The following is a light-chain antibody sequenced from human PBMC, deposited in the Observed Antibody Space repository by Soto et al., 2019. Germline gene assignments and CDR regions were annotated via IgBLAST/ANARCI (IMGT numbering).Light chain of an antibody. CDR1: QSFSSSY. J-gene: IGKJ1*01. CDR3: QLYGSSRA. Sequence: ENVLTQSPGTLSLSPGERATLSCRASQSFSSSYLAWYQQRPGQAPRVLIYDASSRATGIPDRFSGSGSGTDLTLTISRLEPEDFAVYYCQLYGSSRAFGQGTKVEIK. CDR2: DAS. V-gene: IGKV3-20*01.